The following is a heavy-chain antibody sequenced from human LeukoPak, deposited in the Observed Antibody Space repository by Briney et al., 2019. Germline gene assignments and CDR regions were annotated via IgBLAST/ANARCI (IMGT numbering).Heavy chain of an antibody. CDR3: ATVYGSSSILDY. J-gene: IGHJ4*02. V-gene: IGHV1-2*06. CDR1: GYTFTGYY. Sequence: GASVKVSCKASGYTFTGYYMHWVRQAPGQGLEWMGRINPNSGGTNYAQKFQGRVTMTRDTSISTAYMELSRLRSDDTAVYYCATVYGSSSILDYWGQGTLVTVSS. CDR2: INPNSGGT. D-gene: IGHD6-13*01.